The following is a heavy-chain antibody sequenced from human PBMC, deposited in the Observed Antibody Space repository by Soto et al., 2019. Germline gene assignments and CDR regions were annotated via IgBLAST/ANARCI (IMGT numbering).Heavy chain of an antibody. V-gene: IGHV1-2*04. D-gene: IGHD2-2*01. CDR2: INPNSGGT. Sequence: GASVEVTCKACGETITGYYMHCVRPAKRQGLEWMGWINPNSGGTNYAQKFQGWVTMTRDTSISTAYMELSRLRSDDTAVYYCARSKSDIVVVPAATGFDYWGQGTLVTVSS. CDR3: ARSKSDIVVVPAATGFDY. CDR1: GETITGYY. J-gene: IGHJ4*02.